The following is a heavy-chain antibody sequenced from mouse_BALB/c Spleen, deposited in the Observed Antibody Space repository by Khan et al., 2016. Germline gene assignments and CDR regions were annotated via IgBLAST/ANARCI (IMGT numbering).Heavy chain of an antibody. CDR1: GYTFTNYG. Sequence: QIQLVQSGPELKKPGKTVKISCKASGYTFTNYGMNWVKQAPGKGLKWMGWINTYSGESTYAEDFKGRFAFSLETSAKTAYLQINNLKNEDPATYFCARYRYYYGSSRYFDVWGAGTTVTVSS. J-gene: IGHJ1*01. CDR3: ARYRYYYGSSRYFDV. D-gene: IGHD1-1*01. CDR2: INTYSGES. V-gene: IGHV9-3-1*01.